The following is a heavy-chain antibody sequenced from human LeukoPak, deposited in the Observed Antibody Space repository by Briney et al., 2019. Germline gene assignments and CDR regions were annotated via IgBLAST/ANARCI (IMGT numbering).Heavy chain of an antibody. V-gene: IGHV4-59*11. CDR1: GVVFRKHV. D-gene: IGHD4-17*01. CDR3: AREPVTVTKGFYN. CDR2: ISYIRST. J-gene: IGHJ3*01. Sequence: GSQSLARAISGVVFRKHVDSWGRQIPEKGLERIGYISYIRSTNYNPTLKCRVTISIGTSTNQFSMNMRTVTTADMAVYYSAREPVTVTKGFYNRGLGTMVSVSS.